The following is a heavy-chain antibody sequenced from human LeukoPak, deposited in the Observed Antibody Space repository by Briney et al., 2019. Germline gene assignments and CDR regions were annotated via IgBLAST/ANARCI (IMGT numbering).Heavy chain of an antibody. Sequence: GGSLRLSCAASGFTFSYYNMNWVRQAPGKGLEWVSSISTSSSYIYYTDSVKGRFTISRDNAKNSLFLQMNSLRAEDTAVYYCARDQGSGYYLNWGQGTLVTVSS. CDR3: ARDQGSGYYLN. CDR1: GFTFSYYN. V-gene: IGHV3-21*01. CDR2: ISTSSSYI. J-gene: IGHJ1*01. D-gene: IGHD3-22*01.